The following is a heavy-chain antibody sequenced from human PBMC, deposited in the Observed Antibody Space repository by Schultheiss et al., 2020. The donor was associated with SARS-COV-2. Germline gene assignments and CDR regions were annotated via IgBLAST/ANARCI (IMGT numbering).Heavy chain of an antibody. V-gene: IGHV3-33*08. CDR2: MWYDGINQ. CDR1: GFTFSNAW. D-gene: IGHD2-15*01. Sequence: GESLKISCAASGFTFSNAWMSWVRQAPGKGLEWVAVMWYDGINQYYADSVQGRFSISRDNANNSLYLQMHSLRAEDTAVYYCVRDRSWWTPYNCFDLWGRGTLVTVSS. J-gene: IGHJ5*02. CDR3: VRDRSWWTPYNCFDL.